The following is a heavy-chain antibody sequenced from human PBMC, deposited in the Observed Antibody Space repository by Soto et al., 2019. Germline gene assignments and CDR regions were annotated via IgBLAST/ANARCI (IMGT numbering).Heavy chain of an antibody. CDR1: GFTFSGYS. Sequence: EVQLVESGGGLVQPGGSLRLSCAASGFTFSGYSMFWVRQAPGKGLEYVSAINTNGVNTFYARSVKGRFTISRDNSKNTMCLQMGRLRAEDVDVSYCAVGGVEDNSDWATYFDYWGQRTLVTVSS. CDR2: INTNGVNT. CDR3: AVGGVEDNSDWATYFDY. V-gene: IGHV3-64*01. D-gene: IGHD6-25*01. J-gene: IGHJ4*02.